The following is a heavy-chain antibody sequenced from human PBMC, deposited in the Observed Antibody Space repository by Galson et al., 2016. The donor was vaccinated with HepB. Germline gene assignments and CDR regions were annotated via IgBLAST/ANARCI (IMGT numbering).Heavy chain of an antibody. J-gene: IGHJ6*04. Sequence: SLRLSCAASGFIFNDYHMAWIRQAPGRGPEWVSQIRDSGDFPYYADSVRGRFTISRDNAKNLIFLQMTSLRVEDTAIYYCARDSIAGFREKGGTDVWGRGTTVIVSS. CDR1: GFIFNDYH. CDR3: ARDSIAGFREKGGTDV. V-gene: IGHV3-11*01. D-gene: IGHD3-10*01. CDR2: IRDSGDFP.